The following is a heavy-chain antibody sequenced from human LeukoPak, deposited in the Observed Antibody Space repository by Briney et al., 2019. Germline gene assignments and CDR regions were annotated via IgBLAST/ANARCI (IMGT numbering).Heavy chain of an antibody. CDR1: GYTFTSYA. CDR3: ARVRIGSGTIFGEFDY. D-gene: IGHD3-10*01. CDR2: INAGNGNT. J-gene: IGHJ4*02. V-gene: IGHV1-3*01. Sequence: ASVKVSCKASGYTFTSYAMHWVRQAPGQRLEWMGWINAGNGNTKYSQKFQGRVTITRDTSASTAYMELSSLRSEDTAVYYCARVRIGSGTIFGEFDYWGQGTLVTVSS.